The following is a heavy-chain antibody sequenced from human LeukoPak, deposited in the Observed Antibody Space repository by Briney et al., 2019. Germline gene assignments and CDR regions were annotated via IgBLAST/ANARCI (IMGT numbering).Heavy chain of an antibody. V-gene: IGHV1-69*05. J-gene: IGHJ6*02. CDR3: ARETGYYPKYYYYGMDV. CDR1: GGTFSSYA. D-gene: IGHD3-9*01. Sequence: SVKVSCKASGGTFSSYAISWVRQAPGQGLEWMGGIIPIFGTANYAQKFQGRVTITTDESTSTAYMELSSLRSEDTAVYYCARETGYYPKYYYYGMDVWGQGTTVTVSS. CDR2: IIPIFGTA.